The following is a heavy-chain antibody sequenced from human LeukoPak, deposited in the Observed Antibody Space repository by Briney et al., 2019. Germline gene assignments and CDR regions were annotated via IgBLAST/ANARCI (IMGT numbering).Heavy chain of an antibody. CDR2: TSTNAGTT. CDR1: GFTFSSYA. CDR3: TKDLLYSSSLNWFDP. Sequence: GGSLRLSCAASGFTFSSYALHWVRQSPGKGLEWVSGTSTNAGTTYYTDSVKGRFTISRDNSKNTLYLQMNSLRAEDTAIYYCTKDLLYSSSLNWFDPWGQGTLVTVSS. D-gene: IGHD6-13*01. V-gene: IGHV3-23*01. J-gene: IGHJ5*02.